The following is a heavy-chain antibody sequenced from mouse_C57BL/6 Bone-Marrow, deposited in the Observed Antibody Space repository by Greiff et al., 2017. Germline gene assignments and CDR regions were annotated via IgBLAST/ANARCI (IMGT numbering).Heavy chain of an antibody. D-gene: IGHD2-3*01. CDR1: GFSLSTSGMG. CDR3: ARRRWLLPPYAMDY. J-gene: IGHJ4*01. V-gene: IGHV8-12*01. Sequence: QVTLKESGPGILQSSQTLSLTCSFSGFSLSTSGMGVSWIRQPSGKGLEWLAHIYWDDDKRYNPSLKSRLTISKDTSRNQVFLKITSVDTADTATYYCARRRWLLPPYAMDYWGQGTSVTVSS. CDR2: IYWDDDK.